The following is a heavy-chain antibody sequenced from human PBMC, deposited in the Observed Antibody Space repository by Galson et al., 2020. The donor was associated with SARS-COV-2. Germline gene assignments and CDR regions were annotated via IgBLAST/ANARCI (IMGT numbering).Heavy chain of an antibody. CDR1: GYTFSNYY. CDR2: FNPSGRGG. CDR3: ARDRSGYYERSGSHWPIELDY. Sequence: ASVKVSCKASGYTFSNYYMHWVRQAPGQGLEWMGIFNPSGRGGSFAQKFQGRFTMTSDTSTSTVYMELSSLMSEDTAVYYCARDRSGYYERSGSHWPIELDYWGQGSLVTVSS. J-gene: IGHJ4*01. D-gene: IGHD3-22*01. V-gene: IGHV1-46*01.